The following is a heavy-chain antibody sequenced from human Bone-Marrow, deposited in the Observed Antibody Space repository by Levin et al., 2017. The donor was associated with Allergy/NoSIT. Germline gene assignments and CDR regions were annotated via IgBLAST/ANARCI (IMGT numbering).Heavy chain of an antibody. J-gene: IGHJ3*02. V-gene: IGHV1-2*02. CDR2: LSPKNGAT. Sequence: ASVKVSCKPSGYTFTDYYLFWVRQAPGQGLEWMGWLSPKNGATSYAQRFQGRVTMTGDTSLSTGYMELRRLTSDDTDDYYCARVYRYDLLTDYSYPLEVGPLEIWGQGTMVTVSS. D-gene: IGHD3-9*01. CDR3: ARVYRYDLLTDYSYPLEVGPLEI. CDR1: GYTFTDYY.